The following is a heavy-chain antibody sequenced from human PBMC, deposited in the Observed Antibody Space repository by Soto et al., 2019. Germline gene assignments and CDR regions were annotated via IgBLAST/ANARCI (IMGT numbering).Heavy chain of an antibody. CDR3: ARVVDYYGSGQDSWFDP. D-gene: IGHD3-10*01. V-gene: IGHV3-21*01. Sequence: VQLVESGGGLVKPGGSLRLSCAASGFTFSSYSMNWVRQAPGKGLEWVSSISSSSSYIYYADSVKGRFTISRDNAKNSLYLQMNSLRAEDTAVYYWARVVDYYGSGQDSWFDPWRQGTLVTVSS. J-gene: IGHJ5*02. CDR2: ISSSSSYI. CDR1: GFTFSSYS.